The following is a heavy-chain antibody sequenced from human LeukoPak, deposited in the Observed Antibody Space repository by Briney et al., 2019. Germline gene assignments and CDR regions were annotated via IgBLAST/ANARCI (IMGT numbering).Heavy chain of an antibody. CDR3: ARDVDSRTTIFGVVGYFDL. Sequence: PSETMSLTCTVSGGSISSYYWSWIRQPAGKGLEWIGRIYTSGSTNYNPSLKSRVTMSVDTSKNQFSLKLSSVTAADTAVYYCARDVDSRTTIFGVVGYFDLWGRGTLVTVSS. V-gene: IGHV4-4*07. J-gene: IGHJ2*01. CDR1: GGSISSYY. CDR2: IYTSGST. D-gene: IGHD3-3*01.